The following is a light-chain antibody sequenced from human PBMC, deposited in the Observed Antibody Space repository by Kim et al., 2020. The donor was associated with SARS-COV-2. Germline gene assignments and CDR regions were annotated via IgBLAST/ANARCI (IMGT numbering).Light chain of an antibody. V-gene: IGKV3-11*01. CDR3: QQRRDWPIT. J-gene: IGKJ5*01. CDR2: EAS. CDR1: QSLIRY. Sequence: LSLSPGERATLCCRASQSLIRYLAWYQQKHGQAPRLLIYEASNRATGIPARFSGSGSETDFTLTITSLEPEDFAVYYCQQRRDWPITFGQGTRLEIK.